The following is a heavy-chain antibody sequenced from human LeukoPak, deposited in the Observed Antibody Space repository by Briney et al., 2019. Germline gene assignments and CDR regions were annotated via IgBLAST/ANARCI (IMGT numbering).Heavy chain of an antibody. CDR3: AKAPVTTCSGAYCYPFDY. J-gene: IGHJ4*02. CDR2: ISGSGDST. CDR1: GFTFSTYG. V-gene: IGHV3-23*01. Sequence: GGSLRLSCAAPGFTFSTYGMSWVRQAPGKGLGWVSAISGSGDSTYYADSVKGRVTISRDNSKNTLYLQMKSLRAEDTAVYYCAKAPVTTCSGAYCYPFDYWSQGTLVTVSS. D-gene: IGHD2-15*01.